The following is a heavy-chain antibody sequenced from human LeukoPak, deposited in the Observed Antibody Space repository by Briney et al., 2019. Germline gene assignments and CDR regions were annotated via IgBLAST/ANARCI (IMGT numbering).Heavy chain of an antibody. D-gene: IGHD4/OR15-4a*01. CDR1: GFTFGDYA. V-gene: IGHV3-49*04. Sequence: AGGSLRLSCTTSGFTFGDYAMSWVRQAPGKGLEWVGLIRSKAYGCTREYGGTVEYAASVKGRFNISSDDSKSIAYVHMNSLKIEDTGVYYCRVGAGHWGQGTLVTVSS. CDR2: IRSKAYGCTREYGGTV. CDR3: RVGAGH. J-gene: IGHJ4*02.